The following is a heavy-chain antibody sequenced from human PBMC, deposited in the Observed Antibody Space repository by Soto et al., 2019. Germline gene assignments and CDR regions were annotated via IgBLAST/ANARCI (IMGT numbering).Heavy chain of an antibody. Sequence: SETLSLTCTVSGGSISSYYWSWIRQPPGKGLEWIGYIYYSGSTNYNPSLKSRVTMSVDTSKNQFSLKLSSVTAADTAVYYCARHTSSGWSQLDYWGQGTLVTVSS. CDR1: GGSISSYY. CDR3: ARHTSSGWSQLDY. D-gene: IGHD6-19*01. CDR2: IYYSGST. V-gene: IGHV4-59*08. J-gene: IGHJ4*02.